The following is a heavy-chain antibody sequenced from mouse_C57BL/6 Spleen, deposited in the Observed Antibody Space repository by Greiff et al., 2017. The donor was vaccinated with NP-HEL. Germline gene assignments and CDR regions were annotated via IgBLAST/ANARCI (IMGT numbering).Heavy chain of an antibody. J-gene: IGHJ4*01. Sequence: VHLVESGPGLVAPSQSLSITCTVSGFSLTSYGVHWVRQPPGKGLEWLVVIWSDGSTTDNSALNSRLRISKDNSKSHVLLKMNSRQTDDTAMYYGARPKDYDSYAMDYWGQGTSVTVSS. CDR1: GFSLTSYG. CDR2: IWSDGST. CDR3: ARPKDYDSYAMDY. D-gene: IGHD2-4*01. V-gene: IGHV2-6*03.